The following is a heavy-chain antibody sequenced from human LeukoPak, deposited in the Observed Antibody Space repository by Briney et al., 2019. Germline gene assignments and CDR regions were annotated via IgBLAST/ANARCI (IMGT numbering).Heavy chain of an antibody. CDR3: ARVGYCSSTSCYFPRRKREQYYYYMDV. CDR2: IYTSGRP. J-gene: IGHJ6*03. D-gene: IGHD2-2*03. Sequence: SETLSLTCTVSGGSISSYYWSWIRPPAGKGLEWIGRIYTSGRPNYNPSLKSRAPMSVDTSKNQFSLKLSSVTAADTAVYYCARVGYCSSTSCYFPRRKREQYYYYMDVWGKGTTVTVSS. V-gene: IGHV4-4*07. CDR1: GGSISSYY.